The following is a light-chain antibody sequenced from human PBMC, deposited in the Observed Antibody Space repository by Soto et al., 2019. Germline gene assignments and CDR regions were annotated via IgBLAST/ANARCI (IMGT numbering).Light chain of an antibody. CDR3: QQYGSLPMT. CDR2: GAS. J-gene: IGKJ5*01. Sequence: EIAFTHSLCTVCFSTGERATLSCRASQSVNNNYLAWYQQKPGQAPRLLIYGASNRATGIPDRFSGIGTGTDFTLTISRLEPEDFAVYYCQQYGSLPMTFGKGTRLEIK. V-gene: IGKV3-20*01. CDR1: QSVNNNY.